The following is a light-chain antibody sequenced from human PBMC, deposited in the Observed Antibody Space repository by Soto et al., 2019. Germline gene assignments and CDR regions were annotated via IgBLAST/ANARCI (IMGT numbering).Light chain of an antibody. CDR3: CSYAGSRV. CDR2: EGS. V-gene: IGLV2-23*01. J-gene: IGLJ3*02. Sequence: QSALTQPASVSGSPGQSITISCTGTSSDVGSYNLVSWYQQHPGRAPKLMIYEGSKRPSGVSNLFSGSKSGNTASLTISGLQAEDEADYYCCSYAGSRVFGGGTKVTVL. CDR1: SSDVGSYNL.